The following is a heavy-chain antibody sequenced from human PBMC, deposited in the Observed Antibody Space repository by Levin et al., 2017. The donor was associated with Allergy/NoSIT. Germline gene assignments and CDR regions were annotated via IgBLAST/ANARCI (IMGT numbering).Heavy chain of an antibody. V-gene: IGHV3-53*01. CDR2: IYSAGST. Sequence: GGSLRLSCAVSGLAVTNTYVTWVRQAPGKGLEWVALIYSAGSTVYADSVKGRFTLSRDSSQNTVYLQMNTLRADDTAVYYCARVSAGQWGQGTLVTVSS. J-gene: IGHJ4*02. D-gene: IGHD1-14*01. CDR3: ARVSAGQ. CDR1: GLAVTNTY.